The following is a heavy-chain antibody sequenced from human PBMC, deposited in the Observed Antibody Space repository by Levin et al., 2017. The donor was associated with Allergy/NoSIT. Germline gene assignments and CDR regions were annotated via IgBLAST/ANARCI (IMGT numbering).Heavy chain of an antibody. D-gene: IGHD6-13*01. Sequence: GGSLRLSCAASGFTFSSYSMNWVRQAPGKGLEWVSSISSSSSYIYYADSVKGRFTISRDNAKNSLYLQMNSLRAEDTAVYYCARDGDSSSYNYGMDVWGQGTTVTVSS. CDR3: ARDGDSSSYNYGMDV. J-gene: IGHJ6*02. CDR2: ISSSSSYI. CDR1: GFTFSSYS. V-gene: IGHV3-21*01.